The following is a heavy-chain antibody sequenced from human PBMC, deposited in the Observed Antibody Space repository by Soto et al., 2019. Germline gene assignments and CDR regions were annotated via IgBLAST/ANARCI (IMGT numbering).Heavy chain of an antibody. CDR3: ASKFGELLADAFDI. D-gene: IGHD3-10*01. V-gene: IGHV4-4*02. CDR2: IYHSGSI. Sequence: QVQLQESGPELVKPSGTLSLTCTVSNASISSRKWWTWVRQTPGKGLEWIGEIYHSGSINHNPSLKSRVTMSLDKSKNQFSLKMTSVTAADTAVYYCASKFGELLADAFDIWGQGTVVTVSS. J-gene: IGHJ3*02. CDR1: NASISSRKW.